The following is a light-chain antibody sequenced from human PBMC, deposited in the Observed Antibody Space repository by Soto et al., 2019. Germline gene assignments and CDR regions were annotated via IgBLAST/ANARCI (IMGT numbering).Light chain of an antibody. CDR1: QSLLHSNGYNY. CDR2: LGS. Sequence: DIVMTQSPLSLPVTPGEPASISCRSSQSLLHSNGYNYLDWYLQKPAQSPQLLIYLGSNRASGVPDRFSGSGSGTDFKLKISRVEAEDVGVYYCMQALQTPPAFGQGTKVEIK. J-gene: IGKJ1*01. CDR3: MQALQTPPA. V-gene: IGKV2-28*01.